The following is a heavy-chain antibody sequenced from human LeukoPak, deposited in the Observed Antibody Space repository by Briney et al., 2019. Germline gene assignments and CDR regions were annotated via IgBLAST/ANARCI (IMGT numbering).Heavy chain of an antibody. J-gene: IGHJ4*02. CDR3: ARRAKTDWFFDY. D-gene: IGHD3-9*01. CDR2: IFGGSRT. CDR1: GFTVSNNY. V-gene: IGHV3-53*04. Sequence: GGPLRLSCAASGFTVSNNYMTWVRQAPGKGLEWVSMIFGGSRTDYADSVKGRFTISRHSSKNTLFLQMNSLRTEDTAVYYCARRAKTDWFFDYWGPGTRVTVSP.